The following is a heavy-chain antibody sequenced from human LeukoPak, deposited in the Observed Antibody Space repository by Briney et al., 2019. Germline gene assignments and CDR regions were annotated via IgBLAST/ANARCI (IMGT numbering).Heavy chain of an antibody. V-gene: IGHV4-39*02. D-gene: IGHD3-3*01. J-gene: IGHJ3*02. CDR2: MFYSGST. CDR3: ARDCIITIFGVLTHDAFDI. CDR1: GGSVRGGSVRDPRFS. Sequence: SETLSLTCTVSGGSVRGGSVRDPRFSWGWIRQSPGKGLEWIGSMFYSGSTHYNPSLKSRATISVDTSKNQVSLKLSSVTAADTAVYYCARDCIITIFGVLTHDAFDIWGQGTMVTVSS.